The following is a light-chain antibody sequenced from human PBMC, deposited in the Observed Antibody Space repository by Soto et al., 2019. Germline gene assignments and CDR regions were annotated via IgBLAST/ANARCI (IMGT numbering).Light chain of an antibody. V-gene: IGLV2-14*01. J-gene: IGLJ2*01. CDR1: GSDVGGYNY. CDR3: SSYTSDSTPLV. Sequence: QSVLTQAASVSGSPGQSITISCTGTGSDVGGYNYVSWYQQHPGKAPKVMIYDVSNRPSGVSNRFSGSKSGNTASLTISGLQAEDEADYYCSSYTSDSTPLVFGGGTKLTVL. CDR2: DVS.